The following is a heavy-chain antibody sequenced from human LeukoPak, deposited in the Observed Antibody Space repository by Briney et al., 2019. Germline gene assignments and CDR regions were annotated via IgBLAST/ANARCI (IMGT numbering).Heavy chain of an antibody. J-gene: IGHJ4*02. CDR2: IYYSGST. D-gene: IGHD1-26*01. CDR1: GYSISSGHY. V-gene: IGHV4-38-2*02. Sequence: SETLSLTCTVSGYSISSGHYWGWIRQPPGKGLEWIGSIYYSGSTYYNPSLKSRVTISVDTSKNQFSLKLSSVTAADTAVYYCARAWELHPIDYWGQGTLVTVSS. CDR3: ARAWELHPIDY.